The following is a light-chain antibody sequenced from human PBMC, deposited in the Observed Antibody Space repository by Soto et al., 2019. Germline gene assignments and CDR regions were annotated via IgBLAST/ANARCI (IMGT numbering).Light chain of an antibody. CDR1: SSDVGGSNY. V-gene: IGLV2-14*01. J-gene: IGLJ1*01. Sequence: QSALTRPASVYGSPGQSLTISCTGTSSDVGGSNYVSWYQQHPGKAANLIIYEVSNRPSGASDRFSGSKSGNTASLTISGLQAEDEADYYCSSYTSSITLRYVFGAGTKVTVL. CDR3: SSYTSSITLRYV. CDR2: EVS.